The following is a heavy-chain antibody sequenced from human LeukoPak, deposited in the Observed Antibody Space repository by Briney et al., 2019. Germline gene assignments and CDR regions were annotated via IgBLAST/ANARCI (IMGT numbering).Heavy chain of an antibody. CDR2: ISSSGSTI. V-gene: IGHV3-48*03. CDR1: GFTFSSYE. CDR3: ARVGYSYGQGYFDY. Sequence: GGPLRLSCAASGFTFSSYEMNWVRQAPGKGLEWVSYISSSGSTIYYADSVKGRFTISRDNAKNSLYLQMNSLRAEDTAVYYCARVGYSYGQGYFDYWGQGTLVTVSS. D-gene: IGHD5-18*01. J-gene: IGHJ4*02.